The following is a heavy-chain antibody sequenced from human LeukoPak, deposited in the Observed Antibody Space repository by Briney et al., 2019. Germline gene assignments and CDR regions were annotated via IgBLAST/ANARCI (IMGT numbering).Heavy chain of an antibody. CDR2: IYYSGST. CDR3: AKTKVVDSGYFLDAFDI. J-gene: IGHJ3*02. V-gene: IGHV4-59*01. D-gene: IGHD5-12*01. CDR1: GGSISSYY. Sequence: SETLSLTCTVSGGSISSYYWSWTRQPPGKGLEWIGYIYYSGSTNYNPSLKSRVTISVDTSKNQFSLKLSSVTAADTALYYCAKTKVVDSGYFLDAFDIWGQGTMVTVSS.